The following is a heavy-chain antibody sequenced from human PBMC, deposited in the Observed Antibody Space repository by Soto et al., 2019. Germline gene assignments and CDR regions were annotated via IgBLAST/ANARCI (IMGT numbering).Heavy chain of an antibody. Sequence: GGSLRLSCAASGFTFSSYAMHWVRQAPGKGLEWVAVISYDGSNKYYADSVKGRFTISRDNSKNTLYLQMNSLRAEDTAVYYCARALPGYCSSTSCYYYYGMDVWGQGTTVTVYS. CDR1: GFTFSSYA. D-gene: IGHD2-2*03. V-gene: IGHV3-30-3*01. CDR3: ARALPGYCSSTSCYYYYGMDV. J-gene: IGHJ6*02. CDR2: ISYDGSNK.